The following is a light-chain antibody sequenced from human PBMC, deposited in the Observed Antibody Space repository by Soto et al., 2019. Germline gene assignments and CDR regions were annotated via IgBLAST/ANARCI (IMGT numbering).Light chain of an antibody. V-gene: IGKV1-39*01. Sequence: DIQMTQSPSSLSASVGDRVTITCRASQSISSYLNWYQQKPGKAPKLLIYAASSLQSGVPSRFSGSGSGTDFNLTISSLQPEEFATYYCQQSYSTPRTFGQGTKAEIK. CDR3: QQSYSTPRT. CDR2: AAS. CDR1: QSISSY. J-gene: IGKJ1*01.